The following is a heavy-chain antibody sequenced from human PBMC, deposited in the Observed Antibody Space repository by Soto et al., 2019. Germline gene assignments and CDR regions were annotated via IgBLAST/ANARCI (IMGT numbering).Heavy chain of an antibody. CDR2: IWYDGSNK. D-gene: IGHD2-2*01. Sequence: GGSLRLSCAASGFTFSSYGMHWVRQAPGKGLEWVAVIWYDGSNKYYADSVKGRFTISRDNSKNTLYLQMNSLRAEDTAVYYCARDSSDCSSTSCYAPAVATIDYWGQGTLVTVSS. J-gene: IGHJ4*02. V-gene: IGHV3-33*01. CDR1: GFTFSSYG. CDR3: ARDSSDCSSTSCYAPAVATIDY.